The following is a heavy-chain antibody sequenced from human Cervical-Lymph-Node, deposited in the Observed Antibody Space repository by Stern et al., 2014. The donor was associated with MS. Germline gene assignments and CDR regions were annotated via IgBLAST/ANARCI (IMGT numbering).Heavy chain of an antibody. Sequence: QVQLVESGPGLVKPSQTLSLTCSVSGGSISSGGHHWTWVRQHPGRGLEWIGSIYYTGSTYYNPSLKRRVNISLDTSKNQFSLKLTSLTAADTAVYYCASQTGTMEGYYYYGMDVWGQGTTVTVSS. CDR1: GGSISSGGHH. D-gene: IGHD1-1*01. CDR2: IYYTGST. CDR3: ASQTGTMEGYYYYGMDV. V-gene: IGHV4-31*03. J-gene: IGHJ6*02.